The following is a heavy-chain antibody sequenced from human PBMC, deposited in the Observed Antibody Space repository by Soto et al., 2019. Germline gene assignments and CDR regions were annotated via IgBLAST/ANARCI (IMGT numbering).Heavy chain of an antibody. CDR1: GGTFSSYA. Sequence: QVQLVQSGAEVKKPVSSVKVSCKASGGTFSSYAISWVRQAPGQGLEWMGGIIPIFGTANYAQKFQGRVTISADESTSTAYMDLSSLTSEDTAVYYCARVFTAASIGNDPKQYYYYYYGMDVCGQGTTVTVSS. V-gene: IGHV1-69*01. D-gene: IGHD6-13*01. CDR2: IIPIFGTA. CDR3: ARVFTAASIGNDPKQYYYYYYGMDV. J-gene: IGHJ6*02.